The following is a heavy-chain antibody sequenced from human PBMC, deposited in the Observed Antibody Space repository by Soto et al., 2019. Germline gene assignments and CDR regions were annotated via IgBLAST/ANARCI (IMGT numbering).Heavy chain of an antibody. V-gene: IGHV3-9*01. CDR1: GFTFDDYA. Sequence: EVQLVESGGGLVQPGRSLRLSCAASGFTFDDYAMHWVRHAPGKGLEWVSGVSWNSGSIGYADSVKGRFTISRDNANNSLYLRMNSLRAEDTALYYCAKGYCSGGSCYIDYWGQGTLVTVSS. CDR2: VSWNSGSI. CDR3: AKGYCSGGSCYIDY. J-gene: IGHJ4*02. D-gene: IGHD2-15*01.